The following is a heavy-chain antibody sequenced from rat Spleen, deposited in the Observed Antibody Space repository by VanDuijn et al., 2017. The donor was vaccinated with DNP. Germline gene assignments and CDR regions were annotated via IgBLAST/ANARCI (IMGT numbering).Heavy chain of an antibody. D-gene: IGHD1-4*01. CDR2: ISTSGGST. CDR3: TRTTTRVPLFDY. J-gene: IGHJ2*01. Sequence: EVQLVESGGGLVQPGRSMKLSCAASGFTFSSFPMAWVRQAPTKGLEWVATISTSGGSTYYRDSVKGRFTISRDNAKSTLYLQMNSLRSEDTATYYCTRTTTRVPLFDYWGQGVMVTVSS. CDR1: GFTFSSFP. V-gene: IGHV5-46*01.